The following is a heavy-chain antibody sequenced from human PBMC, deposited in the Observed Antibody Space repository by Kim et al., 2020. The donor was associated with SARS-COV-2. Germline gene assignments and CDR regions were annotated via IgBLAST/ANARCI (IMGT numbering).Heavy chain of an antibody. J-gene: IGHJ6*02. CDR2: ISYDGSNQ. D-gene: IGHD6-19*01. CDR3: AKQSPHLTVLGTGYGMDV. CDR1: GFTFSSYG. V-gene: IGHV3-30*18. Sequence: VVQAGRSLRLSCAASGFTFSSYGMHWVRQAPGKGLEWVAIISYDGSNQYYADSVKGRFTISRDNSKNTLYLQVNSLRVEDTAVYHCAKQSPHLTVLGTGYGMDVWGQGTKVTV.